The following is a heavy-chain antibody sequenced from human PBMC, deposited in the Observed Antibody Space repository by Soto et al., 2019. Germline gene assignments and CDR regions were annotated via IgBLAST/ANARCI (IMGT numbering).Heavy chain of an antibody. CDR1: GFTFTRYS. J-gene: IGHJ4*02. CDR2: ISSTTNYI. V-gene: IGHV3-21*06. Sequence: GGSLRLSCAASGFTFTRYSMNWVRQAPGKGLEWVSSISSTTNYIYYGDSVKGRFTISRDNAKNSLYLEMNSLRAEDTAVYYCARESEDLTSNFDYWGQGTLVTVSS. CDR3: ARESEDLTSNFDY.